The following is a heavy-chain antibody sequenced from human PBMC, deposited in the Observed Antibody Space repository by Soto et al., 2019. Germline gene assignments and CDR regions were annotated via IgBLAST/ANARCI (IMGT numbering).Heavy chain of an antibody. CDR1: GFTFDDYA. D-gene: IGHD2-2*01. V-gene: IGHV3-9*01. Sequence: EVQLVESGGGLVQPGRSLRLSCAASGFTFDDYAMHWVRQAPGKGLEGVSGISWNSGSIGYADSVKGRFTISRDNAKNSLYLQMNSLRAEDTALYYCAKGDCSSTSGYVYDYWGQGTLVTVSS. CDR3: AKGDCSSTSGYVYDY. J-gene: IGHJ4*02. CDR2: ISWNSGSI.